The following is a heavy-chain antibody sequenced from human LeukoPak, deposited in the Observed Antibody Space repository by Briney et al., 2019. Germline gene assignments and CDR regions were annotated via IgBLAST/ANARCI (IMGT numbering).Heavy chain of an antibody. CDR2: ISGSGTST. CDR3: AKSGVAARPPPTNFDY. J-gene: IGHJ4*02. Sequence: GGSLRLSCAASGFTFSSYAMSWVRQAPGKGLEWVSGISGSGTSTYYADSVKGRFTISRDNSKNTLYLQMNSLRAEDTAIYYCAKSGVAARPPPTNFDYWGQGTLVTVSS. CDR1: GFTFSSYA. V-gene: IGHV3-23*01. D-gene: IGHD6-6*01.